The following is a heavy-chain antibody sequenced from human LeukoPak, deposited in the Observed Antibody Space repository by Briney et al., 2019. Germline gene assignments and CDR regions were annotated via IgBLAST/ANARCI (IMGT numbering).Heavy chain of an antibody. D-gene: IGHD1-1*01. CDR3: AARTTYYYYMDV. CDR2: IYYSGST. J-gene: IGHJ6*03. V-gene: IGHV4-59*01. CDR1: GGSISSYY. Sequence: SETLSLTCTVSGGSISSYYWSWIRQPPGKGLEWIGYIYYSGSTNYNPSLKSRVTISVDTSKNQFSLKPSSVTAADTAVYYCAARTTYYYYMDVWGKGTTVTVSS.